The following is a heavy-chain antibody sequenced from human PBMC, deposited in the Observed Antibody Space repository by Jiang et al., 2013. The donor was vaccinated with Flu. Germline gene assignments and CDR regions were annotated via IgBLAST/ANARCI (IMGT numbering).Heavy chain of an antibody. V-gene: IGHV3-48*02. Sequence: QLVESGGGLVQPGGSLRLSCAASGFTFSSYSMNWVRQAPGKGLEWVSYISSSSSTIYYADSVKGRFTISRDNAKNSLYLQMNSLRDEDTAVCYCARQDGAVLTGYSDFDYWGQGTLVTVSS. J-gene: IGHJ4*02. CDR3: ARQDGAVLTGYSDFDY. D-gene: IGHD3-9*01. CDR1: GFTFSSYS. CDR2: ISSSSSTI.